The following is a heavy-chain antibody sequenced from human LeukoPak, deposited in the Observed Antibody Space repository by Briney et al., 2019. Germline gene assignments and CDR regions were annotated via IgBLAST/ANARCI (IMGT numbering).Heavy chain of an antibody. CDR3: ARAIVGATRGFDP. CDR1: GGSISSSTYY. Sequence: SETLSLTCTVSGGSISSSTYYWGWIRQPPGKGLEWIGSIYYSGSTYYNPSLKRRVTISVDTSKNQFSLKLSSVTAADTAVYYCARAIVGATRGFDPWGQGTLVTVSS. CDR2: IYYSGST. V-gene: IGHV4-39*01. D-gene: IGHD1-26*01. J-gene: IGHJ5*02.